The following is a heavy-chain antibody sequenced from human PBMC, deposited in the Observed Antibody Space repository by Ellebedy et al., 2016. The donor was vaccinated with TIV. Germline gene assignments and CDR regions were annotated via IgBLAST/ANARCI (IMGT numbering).Heavy chain of an antibody. J-gene: IGHJ4*02. CDR1: GFTFTSYG. CDR2: IWYDGSLK. D-gene: IGHD2-15*01. Sequence: GESLKISCAASGFTFTSYGLHWVRQAPGKGLEWVAVIWYDGSLKYYADSVKGRFTISRDNSKNTLYLQMNSLRAEDTSMYFCARDGGGGQGVFDQWGQGTLVTVSS. V-gene: IGHV3-33*01. CDR3: ARDGGGGQGVFDQ.